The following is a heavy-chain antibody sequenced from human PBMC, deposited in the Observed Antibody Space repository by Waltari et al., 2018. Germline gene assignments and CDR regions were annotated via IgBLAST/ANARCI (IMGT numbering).Heavy chain of an antibody. J-gene: IGHJ4*02. CDR1: VGFFSGYY. V-gene: IGHV4-34*01. D-gene: IGHD6-19*01. Sequence: QVQLQQWGAGLLKPSETLSLTCVVYVGFFSGYYLSWIRQSPGKGRERFGEINHSGSTNSNPSLKSRVTISVDTSKNQFSLKVSSVTAADTAVYYCARGGQWKFDYWGQGTLVTVSS. CDR2: INHSGST. CDR3: ARGGQWKFDY.